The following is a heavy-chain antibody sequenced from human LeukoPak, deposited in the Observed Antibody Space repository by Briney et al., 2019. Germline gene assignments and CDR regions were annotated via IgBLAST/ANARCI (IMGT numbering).Heavy chain of an antibody. CDR1: GGSFSVYY. D-gene: IGHD2-15*01. CDR3: ARGAVVVAATLFDY. Sequence: PSETLSLTCAVYGGSFSVYYWSWIRQPPGKGLEWMGEINHSGSTNYNPSLKSRVSISVDTSKNQFSLKLSSVTAADTAVYYCARGAVVVAATLFDYWGQGTLVTVSS. V-gene: IGHV4-34*01. CDR2: INHSGST. J-gene: IGHJ4*02.